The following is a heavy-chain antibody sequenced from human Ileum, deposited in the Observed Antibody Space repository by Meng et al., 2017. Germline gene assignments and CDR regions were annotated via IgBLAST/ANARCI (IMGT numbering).Heavy chain of an antibody. D-gene: IGHD2-21*01. J-gene: IGHJ4*02. CDR1: GDSISSRDW. Sequence: QVQLREAGPGRVKPSGTLSLTCAVSGDSISSRDWWSWVRQPPGKGLEWIGEISQESGRTNYNPSLKSRVTISLDKSKNQFSLNLNSVTAADTAVYYCVRNEGYSLSDWGQGTLVTVSS. CDR3: VRNEGYSLSD. CDR2: ISQESGRT. V-gene: IGHV4-4*02.